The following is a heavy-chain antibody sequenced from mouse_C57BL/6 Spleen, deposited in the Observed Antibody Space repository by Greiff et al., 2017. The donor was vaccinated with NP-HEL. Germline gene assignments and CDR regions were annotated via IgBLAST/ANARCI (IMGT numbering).Heavy chain of an antibody. CDR3: AREPGYYDYDGAWFAY. V-gene: IGHV1-72*01. D-gene: IGHD2-4*01. CDR2: IDPNSGGT. Sequence: QVQLQQPGAELMKPGASVKLSCKASGYTFTSYWMHWVKQRPGRGLEWIGRIDPNSGGTKYNEKFKSKATLTVDKPSSTAYMQLSSLTSEDSAVYYCAREPGYYDYDGAWFAYWGQGTLVTVSA. CDR1: GYTFTSYW. J-gene: IGHJ3*01.